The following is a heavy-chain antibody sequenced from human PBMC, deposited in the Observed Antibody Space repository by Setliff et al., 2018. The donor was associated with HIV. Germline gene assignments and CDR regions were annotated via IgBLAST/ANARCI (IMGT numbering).Heavy chain of an antibody. CDR3: VRGYYYDKTGYGTFDI. D-gene: IGHD3-22*01. V-gene: IGHV1-18*04. CDR1: GYTFTAYG. J-gene: IGHJ3*02. CDR2: MSAYSGDT. Sequence: ASVKVSCKASGYTFTAYGITWVRQAPGQGLEWMGWMSAYSGDTKYAQRIQGRVNMTRDTSTDTAYVELRSLRFDDTALYYCVRGYYYDKTGYGTFDIWGQGTVVTVSS.